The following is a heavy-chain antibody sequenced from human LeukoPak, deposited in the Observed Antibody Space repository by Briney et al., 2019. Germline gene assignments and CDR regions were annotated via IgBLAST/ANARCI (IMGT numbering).Heavy chain of an antibody. CDR1: GGSISSGGYS. D-gene: IGHD2-15*01. CDR3: ARDVRYCSGGSCYRGAFDI. J-gene: IGHJ3*02. Sequence: SETLSLTCAVSGGSISSGGYSWSWIRQPPGKGLEWIGYIYHSGSTYYNPSPKSRVTISVDRSKNQFSLKLSSVTAADTAVYYCARDVRYCSGGSCYRGAFDIWGQGTMVTVSS. V-gene: IGHV4-30-2*01. CDR2: IYHSGST.